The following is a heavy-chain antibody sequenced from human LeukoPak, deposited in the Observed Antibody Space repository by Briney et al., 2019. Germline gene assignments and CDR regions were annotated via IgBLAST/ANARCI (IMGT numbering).Heavy chain of an antibody. V-gene: IGHV3-23*01. CDR3: AKRLEGDWYSWDYFDY. J-gene: IGHJ4*02. Sequence: PGGSLRLSCAASGFTFSGFTFSSYAMHWVRQAPGKGLEWVSVISGSGGSTYYADSVKGRFTISRDNSKNTLDLQMNSLRAEDTAVYYCAKRLEGDWYSWDYFDYWGQGTLVTVSS. D-gene: IGHD6-19*01. CDR1: GFTFSGFTFSSYA. CDR2: ISGSGGST.